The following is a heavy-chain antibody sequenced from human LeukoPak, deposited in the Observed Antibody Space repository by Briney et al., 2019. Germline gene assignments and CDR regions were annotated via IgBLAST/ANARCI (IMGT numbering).Heavy chain of an antibody. J-gene: IGHJ4*02. CDR3: ARDESPLAAAGVY. CDR2: INPNSGGT. CDR1: GYTFTGYY. D-gene: IGHD6-13*01. Sequence: ASVKVSCKTSGYTFTGYYIHWVRQAPGQGLEWMGWINPNSGGTKYVEKFQGRVTMTRDTSISAAYMELSRLRSDDTAVYYCARDESPLAAAGVYWGQGTLVTVSS. V-gene: IGHV1-2*02.